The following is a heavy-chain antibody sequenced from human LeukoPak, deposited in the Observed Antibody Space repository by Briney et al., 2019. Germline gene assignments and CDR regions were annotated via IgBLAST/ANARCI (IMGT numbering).Heavy chain of an antibody. J-gene: IGHJ5*02. CDR3: AREEWAYYDRSEPGWFDP. Sequence: ASVKVTCKASGYTFTCYGIGWVRQAPGQGLEWMGWISAYNGNTNYAQKLQGRVTMTTDTSTSTAYMELRSLRSDDTAVYYCAREEWAYYDRSEPGWFDPWGQGTLVTVSS. CDR2: ISAYNGNT. CDR1: GYTFTCYG. D-gene: IGHD3-22*01. V-gene: IGHV1-18*01.